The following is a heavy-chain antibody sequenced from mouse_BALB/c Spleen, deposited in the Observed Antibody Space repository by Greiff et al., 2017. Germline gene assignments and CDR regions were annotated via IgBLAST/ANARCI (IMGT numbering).Heavy chain of an antibody. CDR3: ARDAVVAPMDY. D-gene: IGHD1-1*01. V-gene: IGHV2-9*02. Sequence: VQGVESGPGLVAPSQSLSITCTVSGFSLTSYGVHWVRQPPGKGLEWLGVIWAGGSTNYNSALMSRLSISKDNSKSQVFLKMNSLQTDDTAMYYCARDAVVAPMDYWGQGTSVTVSS. J-gene: IGHJ4*01. CDR2: IWAGGST. CDR1: GFSLTSYG.